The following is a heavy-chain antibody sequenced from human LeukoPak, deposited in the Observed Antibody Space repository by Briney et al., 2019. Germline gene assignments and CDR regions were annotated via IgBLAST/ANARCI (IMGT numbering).Heavy chain of an antibody. V-gene: IGHV3-7*01. CDR1: GFTFSSYW. J-gene: IGHJ4*02. CDR2: IKQDGSEK. CDR3: TAQEYSSSFDY. Sequence: QPGGSLRLSCAASGFTFSSYWMSWVRQAPGKGLEWVANIKQDGSEKYYVDSVKGRFTISRDNAKNSLYLQMNSLRAEDTAVYYCTAQEYSSSFDYWGQGTLVTVSS. D-gene: IGHD6-6*01.